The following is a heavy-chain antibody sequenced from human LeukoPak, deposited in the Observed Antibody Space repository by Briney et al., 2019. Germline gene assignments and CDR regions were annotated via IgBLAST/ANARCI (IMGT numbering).Heavy chain of an antibody. CDR3: ARGVMAVAGRYYFDY. CDR1: GGSFSGYY. CDR2: IYTSGST. Sequence: SETLSLTCAVYGGSFSGYYWSWIRQPAGKGLEWIGRIYTSGSTNYNPSLKSRVTISVDTSKNQFSLKLSSVTAADTAVYYCARGVMAVAGRYYFDYWGQGTLVTVSS. V-gene: IGHV4-59*10. J-gene: IGHJ4*02. D-gene: IGHD6-19*01.